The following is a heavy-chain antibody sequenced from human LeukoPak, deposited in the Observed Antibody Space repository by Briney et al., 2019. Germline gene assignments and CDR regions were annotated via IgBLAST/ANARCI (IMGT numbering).Heavy chain of an antibody. Sequence: GGSLRLSCVASGFTFSTSAMSWVRQAPGKGLEWVSAISSDSTTYYADSVKGRFTISRDNSKNTLYLQMNSLRAEDTAVYYCASAYGGYSDYWGQGTLVTVSS. J-gene: IGHJ4*02. D-gene: IGHD5-12*01. CDR1: GFTFSTSA. V-gene: IGHV3-23*01. CDR3: ASAYGGYSDY. CDR2: ISSDSTT.